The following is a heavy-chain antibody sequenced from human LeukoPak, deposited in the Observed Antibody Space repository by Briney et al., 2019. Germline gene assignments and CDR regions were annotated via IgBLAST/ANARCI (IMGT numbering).Heavy chain of an antibody. CDR3: ADYRKPQGLDY. Sequence: GGSLRLSCEVSEFPYSIYAMAWVRQAPGQGLEWVSAIDASGSDTYYTDSVKGRFTISRDNSKNTVYLQMNSLRVEDTAVYYCADYRKPQGLDYWGQGTLVTVSS. CDR1: EFPYSIYA. J-gene: IGHJ4*02. D-gene: IGHD1-14*01. CDR2: IDASGSDT. V-gene: IGHV3-23*01.